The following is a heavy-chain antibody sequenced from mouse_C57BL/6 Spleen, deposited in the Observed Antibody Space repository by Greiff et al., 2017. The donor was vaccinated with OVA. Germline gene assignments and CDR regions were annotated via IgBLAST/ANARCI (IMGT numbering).Heavy chain of an antibody. CDR3: AKGPIYYEVYYAMDY. V-gene: IGHV1-80*01. D-gene: IGHD2-4*01. Sequence: VKLQQSGAELVKPGASVKISCKASGYAFSSYWMNWVKQRPGKGLEWIGQIYPGDGDTNYNGKFKGKATLTADKSSSTAYMQLSSLTSEDSAVYFGAKGPIYYEVYYAMDYWGQGTSVTVSS. CDR1: GYAFSSYW. CDR2: IYPGDGDT. J-gene: IGHJ4*01.